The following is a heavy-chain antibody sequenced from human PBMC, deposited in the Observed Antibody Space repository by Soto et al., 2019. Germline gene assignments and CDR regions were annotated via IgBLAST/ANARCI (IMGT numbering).Heavy chain of an antibody. J-gene: IGHJ4*02. CDR1: GYNFAAYW. CDR2: TFPIDSNV. V-gene: IGHV5-51*01. CDR3: ARERDGVFDY. Sequence: PGESLKISCKVSGYNFAAYWSGWVRHMPGKGLEWMGITFPIDSNVKYSPSFQGQVTISADKSINTAYLQWDSLKASDTAMYYCARERDGVFDYWGQGTLVTVSS. D-gene: IGHD1-26*01.